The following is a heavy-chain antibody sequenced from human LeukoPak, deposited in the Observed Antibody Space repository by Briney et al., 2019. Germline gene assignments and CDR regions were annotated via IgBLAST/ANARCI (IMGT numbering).Heavy chain of an antibody. J-gene: IGHJ4*02. CDR3: ARGAPNFTIDY. V-gene: IGHV4-59*01. D-gene: IGHD2-8*01. Sequence: SETLSLTCTVSGDSISSYYWSWIRQPPGKGLEWIGYIYYSGSTNYNPSLKSRVTISVDTSKNQFSLKLSSVTAADTAVYYCARGAPNFTIDYWGQGTLVTVSS. CDR1: GDSISSYY. CDR2: IYYSGST.